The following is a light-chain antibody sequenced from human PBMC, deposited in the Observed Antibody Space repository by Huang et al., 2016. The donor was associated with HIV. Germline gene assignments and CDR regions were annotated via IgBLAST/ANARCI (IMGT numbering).Light chain of an antibody. CDR2: AES. V-gene: IGKV1-39*01. CDR3: QQSYSTLLFT. CDR1: QSISSY. Sequence: DIQMTQSPSSLSASVGDRVTITCRASQSISSYLNWYQQKPGKAPKLLIYAESSLQSGFPSRFSGSGSGTDFTLTISSLQPEDFATYYCQQSYSTLLFTFGGGTKVEIK. J-gene: IGKJ4*01.